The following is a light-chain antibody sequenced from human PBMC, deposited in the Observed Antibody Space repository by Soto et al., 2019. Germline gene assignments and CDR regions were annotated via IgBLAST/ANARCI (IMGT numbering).Light chain of an antibody. V-gene: IGLV2-14*01. CDR2: EVT. J-gene: IGLJ2*01. Sequence: QSVLTQPRSVSWSPGQSVTISCPGTRDDIGAYDYVSWYQQHPGNAPKLLVYEVTNRPSGVSDRFSGSKSGNTASLTISGLQAEDEADYYCNSYTNSSAVVFGGGTKVTVL. CDR3: NSYTNSSAVV. CDR1: RDDIGAYDY.